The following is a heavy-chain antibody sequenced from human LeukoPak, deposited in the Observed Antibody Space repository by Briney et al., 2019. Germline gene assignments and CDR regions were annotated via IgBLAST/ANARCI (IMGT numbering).Heavy chain of an antibody. Sequence: GGSLRLSCAASGFTFSSYAMHWVRQAPGKGLEWVAVISYDGSNKYYADSVKGRFTISRDNSKNTLYLQMNSLRAEDTAVYYCARVRLGGGGSYALGAFDIWGQGTMVTVSS. CDR3: ARVRLGGGGSYALGAFDI. J-gene: IGHJ3*02. CDR1: GFTFSSYA. CDR2: ISYDGSNK. V-gene: IGHV3-30*04. D-gene: IGHD1-26*01.